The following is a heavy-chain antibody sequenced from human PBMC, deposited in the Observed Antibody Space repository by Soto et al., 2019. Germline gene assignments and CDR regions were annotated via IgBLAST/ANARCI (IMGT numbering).Heavy chain of an antibody. CDR2: ISSSSSYI. J-gene: IGHJ6*02. CDR3: ARDSPIFGVAISYGMDV. Sequence: PGGSLRLSCAASGFTFSSYSMNWVRQAPGKGLEWVSSISSSSSYIYYADSVKGRFTISRDNAKNSLYLQMNSLRAEDTAVYYCARDSPIFGVAISYGMDVWGQGTTVTVSS. CDR1: GFTFSSYS. D-gene: IGHD3-3*01. V-gene: IGHV3-21*01.